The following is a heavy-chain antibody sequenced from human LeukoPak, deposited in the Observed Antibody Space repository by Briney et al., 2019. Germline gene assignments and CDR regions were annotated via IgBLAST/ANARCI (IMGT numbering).Heavy chain of an antibody. V-gene: IGHV4-39*07. Sequence: SETLSLTCTVSGDSVSSSSYYWGWIRQPPGKGLEWIGNIYYTGSTYYNPSLKSRVTISVDTSKNQFSLKLRSVTAADTAVYYCARGKLSGSYNWFDPRGQGTLVTVSS. CDR3: ARGKLSGSYNWFDP. CDR2: IYYTGST. J-gene: IGHJ5*02. CDR1: GDSVSSSSYY. D-gene: IGHD1-26*01.